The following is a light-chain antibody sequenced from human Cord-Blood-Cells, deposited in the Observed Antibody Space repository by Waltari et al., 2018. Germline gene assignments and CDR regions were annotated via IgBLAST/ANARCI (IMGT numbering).Light chain of an antibody. CDR2: DVS. CDR1: SSDDGGYNY. V-gene: IGLV2-14*01. J-gene: IGLJ3*02. Sequence: QSALTQPASVSGSPGQSITISCTGTSSDDGGYNYVSWYQQHHGKAPKLMIYDVSNRPSGVSTHFSGSKSGMTASLTISGLQAEDEAEYYCSSYTSSSTWVFGGGTKLTVL. CDR3: SSYTSSSTWV.